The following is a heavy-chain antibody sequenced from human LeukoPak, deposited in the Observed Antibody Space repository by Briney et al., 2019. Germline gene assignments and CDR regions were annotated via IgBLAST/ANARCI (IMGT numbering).Heavy chain of an antibody. Sequence: TASETLSLTCTVSGGSISSSSYYWGWIRQPPGKGLEWIGIIYYSGSTYYNPSLKSRVTISVDTSKNQFSLKLSSVTAADTAVYYCARGSITIYSSSWYGYWGQGTLVTVSS. J-gene: IGHJ4*02. D-gene: IGHD6-13*01. CDR1: GGSISSSSYY. CDR2: IYYSGST. V-gene: IGHV4-39*07. CDR3: ARGSITIYSSSWYGY.